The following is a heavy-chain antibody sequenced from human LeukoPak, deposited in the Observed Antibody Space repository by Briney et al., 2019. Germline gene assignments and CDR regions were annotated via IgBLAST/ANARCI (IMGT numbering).Heavy chain of an antibody. CDR3: ARVWGSGADRTRLELDY. CDR1: GGTFSSYA. V-gene: IGHV1-69*05. Sequence: SVKVSCKASGGTFSSYAISWVRQAPGQGLEWMGGIIPIFGTANYAQKFQGRVTITTDESTGTAYMELSSLRSEDTAVYYCARVWGSGADRTRLELDYWGQGTLVTVSS. J-gene: IGHJ4*02. CDR2: IIPIFGTA. D-gene: IGHD1-14*01.